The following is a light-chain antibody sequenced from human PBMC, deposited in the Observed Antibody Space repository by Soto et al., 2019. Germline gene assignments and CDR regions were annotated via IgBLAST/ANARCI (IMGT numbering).Light chain of an antibody. V-gene: IGKV1-5*01. Sequence: DIEMTQSPSTLSASIGDVVTITCRASQSVSGWGAWYQQTPGKAPKLLISDASKLETGVSSRFRGDLSGTEFTLSSSRIQPGDSATYPCAQYHSFPWTFGLGTKVDIK. J-gene: IGKJ1*01. CDR1: QSVSGW. CDR2: DAS. CDR3: AQYHSFPWT.